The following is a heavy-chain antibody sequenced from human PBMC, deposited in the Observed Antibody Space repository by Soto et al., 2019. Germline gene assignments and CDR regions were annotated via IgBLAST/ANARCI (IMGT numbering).Heavy chain of an antibody. CDR3: ARDLEDYYDSSGYSPGYFDY. CDR1: GYTFTSYG. V-gene: IGHV1-18*01. Sequence: ASVKVSCKASGYTFTSYGISWVRQAPGQGLERMRWISAYNGNTNYAQKLQGRVTMTTDTSTSTAYMELRSLRSDDTAVYYCARDLEDYYDSSGYSPGYFDYWGQGTLVTVSS. D-gene: IGHD3-22*01. CDR2: ISAYNGNT. J-gene: IGHJ4*02.